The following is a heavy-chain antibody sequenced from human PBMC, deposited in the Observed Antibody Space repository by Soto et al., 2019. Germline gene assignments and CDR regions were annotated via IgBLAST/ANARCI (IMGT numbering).Heavy chain of an antibody. V-gene: IGHV6-1*01. CDR1: GDSVSSNSAG. J-gene: IGHJ4*01. CDR3: ARGEQYSGRIFDY. CDR2: TYYRSKWYY. D-gene: IGHD1-26*01. Sequence: SQTLSLTCAITGDSVSSNSAGWSWVRQSPSRGLEWLGRTYYRSKWYYEYAVSVRGRITINPDTSKNQYSLQLNSVTPEDTAVYFCARGEQYSGRIFDYRRQVTLVTIAS.